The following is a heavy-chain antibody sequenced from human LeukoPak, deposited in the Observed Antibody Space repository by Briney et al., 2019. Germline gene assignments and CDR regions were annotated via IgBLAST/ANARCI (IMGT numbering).Heavy chain of an antibody. D-gene: IGHD3-22*01. Sequence: GESLKISCKGSGYSFTSYWIGWVRQLPGKGLEWMGIIYPGDSDTRYSPSFQGQVTISADKSISTAYLQWSSLKASDTAMYYCARHSAYDSSGYYGPPDYWGQGTLVTVSS. CDR3: ARHSAYDSSGYYGPPDY. J-gene: IGHJ4*02. V-gene: IGHV5-51*01. CDR1: GYSFTSYW. CDR2: IYPGDSDT.